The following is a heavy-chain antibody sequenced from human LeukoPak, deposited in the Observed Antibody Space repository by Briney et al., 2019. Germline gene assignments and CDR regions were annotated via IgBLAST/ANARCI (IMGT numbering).Heavy chain of an antibody. CDR3: ARSPRYSGYDYGSDY. J-gene: IGHJ4*02. D-gene: IGHD5-12*01. CDR2: INHSGRT. Sequence: SETLSLTCAVYGGSFSAYYWSWIRQPPGKGLEWIGEINHSGRTNYTASLKSRVTISVDTSKNQFSLKMSYVTAAETAVYYCARSPRYSGYDYGSDYWGRGILVTVSS. V-gene: IGHV4-34*01. CDR1: GGSFSAYY.